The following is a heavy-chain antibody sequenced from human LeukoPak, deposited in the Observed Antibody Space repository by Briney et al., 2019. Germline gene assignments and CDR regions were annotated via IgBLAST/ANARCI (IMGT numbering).Heavy chain of an antibody. J-gene: IGHJ4*02. V-gene: IGHV3-48*03. CDR1: GCMFRSFE. CDR2: ISSGAITM. Sequence: GGSLRLSCAASGCMFRSFEMYWVRQAPGKGLKWIAYISSGAITMYYAHSVKGRFTISRDDAKNSLFLQMNSLRAEDTAVYYCALLAVASDFDYWGQGALVTVSS. CDR3: ALLAVASDFDY. D-gene: IGHD6-19*01.